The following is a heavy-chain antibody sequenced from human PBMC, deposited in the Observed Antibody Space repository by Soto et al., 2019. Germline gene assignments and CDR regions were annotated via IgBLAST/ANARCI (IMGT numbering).Heavy chain of an antibody. CDR1: VVTFSTSS. J-gene: IGHJ4*02. V-gene: IGHV1-69*01. CDR2: IIPAYDTP. CDR3: ASRPHPSRLVGPFDF. D-gene: IGHD1-26*01. Sequence: QVQLVQSGAEVKQPGSAVKVSCKASVVTFSTSSITWMRQAPGQGLDWMGGIIPAYDTPSYAQKFQGRVTITADESTSTAYMELSSLRAEDTAVYYCASRPHPSRLVGPFDFWGQGTLVTVSS.